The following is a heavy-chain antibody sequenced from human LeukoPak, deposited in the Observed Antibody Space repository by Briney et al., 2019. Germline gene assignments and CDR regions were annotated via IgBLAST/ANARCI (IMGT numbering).Heavy chain of an antibody. CDR2: IRYDGSNK. V-gene: IGHV3-30*02. J-gene: IGHJ4*02. CDR1: GFTFSSYW. D-gene: IGHD3-9*01. CDR3: ARGGYYNILTGYYNKLLAFDY. Sequence: PGGSLRLSCAASGFTFSSYWMSWVRQAPGKGLEWVAFIRYDGSNKYYADSVKGRFTISRDNSKNTLYLQMNSLRAEDTAVYYCARGGYYNILTGYYNKLLAFDYWGQGTLVTVSS.